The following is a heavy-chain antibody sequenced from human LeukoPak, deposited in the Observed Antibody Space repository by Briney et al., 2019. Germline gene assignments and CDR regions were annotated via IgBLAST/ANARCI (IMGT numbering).Heavy chain of an antibody. V-gene: IGHV1-2*02. Sequence: ASVKVSCKASGYTFTDYYIHWVRQAPGQGLEWMGRINPNIGGTNYAQKFQGRVTMTRDTSISTAYMELSRLRSDDTAVYYCARDAGAAASDYWGQGTLVTVSS. CDR2: INPNIGGT. CDR3: ARDAGAAASDY. CDR1: GYTFTDYY. J-gene: IGHJ4*02. D-gene: IGHD6-13*01.